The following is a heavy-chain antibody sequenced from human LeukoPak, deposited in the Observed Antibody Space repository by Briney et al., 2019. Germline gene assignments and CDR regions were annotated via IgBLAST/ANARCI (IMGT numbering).Heavy chain of an antibody. CDR1: GGSISSSSYY. CDR2: IYYSGST. Sequence: PSETLSLTCTVSGGSISSSSYYWGWIRQPPGKGLEWIGNIYYSGSTYYNPSLKSRVTISVDTSKNQFSLKLSSVTAADTAVYYCARDPLRGFGGYFDYWGQGTTVTVSS. CDR3: ARDPLRGFGGYFDY. J-gene: IGHJ4*03. V-gene: IGHV4-39*07. D-gene: IGHD3-10*01.